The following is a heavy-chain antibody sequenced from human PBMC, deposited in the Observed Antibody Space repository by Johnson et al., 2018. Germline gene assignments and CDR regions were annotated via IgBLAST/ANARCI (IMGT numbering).Heavy chain of an antibody. Sequence: QVQLVQSGGGVVQPGRSLRLSCAASGFTFSSYGMHWVRQAPGKGLEWVAVIWYDGSNKYYADSVKGRFTISRDNSKNTLYLQMNSLRAEDTAVYYCAGAGGNGDYVYAFDIWGQGTMVTVSS. J-gene: IGHJ3*02. CDR2: IWYDGSNK. D-gene: IGHD4-17*01. CDR1: GFTFSSYG. CDR3: AGAGGNGDYVYAFDI. V-gene: IGHV3-33*01.